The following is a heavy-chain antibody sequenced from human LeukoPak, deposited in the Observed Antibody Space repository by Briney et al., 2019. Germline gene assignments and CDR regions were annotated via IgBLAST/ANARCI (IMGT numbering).Heavy chain of an antibody. D-gene: IGHD2-2*02. CDR3: ASYCSSTSCYTREAFDI. CDR1: GYTFTSYA. Sequence: ASVKVSCKASGYTFTSYAMNWVRQAPGQGLEWMGWINTNTGNPTYAQGFTGRFVFSLDTSVSTAYLQISSLKAEDTAVYYCASYCSSTSCYTREAFDIWGQGTMVTVSS. CDR2: INTNTGNP. V-gene: IGHV7-4-1*02. J-gene: IGHJ3*02.